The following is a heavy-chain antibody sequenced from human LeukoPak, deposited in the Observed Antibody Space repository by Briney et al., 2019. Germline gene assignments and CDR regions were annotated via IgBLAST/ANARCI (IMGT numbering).Heavy chain of an antibody. CDR1: GFTFSDYY. D-gene: IGHD3-22*01. V-gene: IGHV3-11*01. Sequence: GGSLRLSCAASGFTFSDYYMSWIRQAPGKGLEWVSYISSSGSTIYYADSVKGRLTISRDNAKNSLYLQMNSLRAEDTAVYYCARDYYDSSSYFFDPWGQGTLVTVSS. J-gene: IGHJ5*02. CDR2: ISSSGSTI. CDR3: ARDYYDSSSYFFDP.